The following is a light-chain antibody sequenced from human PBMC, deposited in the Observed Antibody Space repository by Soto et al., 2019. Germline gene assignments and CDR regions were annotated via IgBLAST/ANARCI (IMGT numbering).Light chain of an antibody. Sequence: QSVLTQPPSASGSPGQSVTISCTGSSRDVGNYNYVSWYQQHPGNAPKVIIYDVSERPSGVPDRFSGTKSGNTASLTVSGLQAEDEADYFCSSYAGSNNWLFGGGTKVTVL. CDR3: SSYAGSNNWL. V-gene: IGLV2-8*01. J-gene: IGLJ3*02. CDR2: DVS. CDR1: SRDVGNYNY.